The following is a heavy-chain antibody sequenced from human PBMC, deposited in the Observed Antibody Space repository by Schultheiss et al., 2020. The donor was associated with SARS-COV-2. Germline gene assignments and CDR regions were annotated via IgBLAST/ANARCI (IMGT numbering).Heavy chain of an antibody. J-gene: IGHJ3*02. V-gene: IGHV1-58*01. Sequence: SVKVSCNASGFTFTSSAVQWVRQARGQRLEWIGWIVVGSGNTNYAQKFQERVTITRDMSTSTAYMELSSLRSEDTAVYYCARGLWGLPSDAFDIWGQGTMVTVSS. CDR3: ARGLWGLPSDAFDI. CDR2: IVVGSGNT. D-gene: IGHD3-16*01. CDR1: GFTFTSSA.